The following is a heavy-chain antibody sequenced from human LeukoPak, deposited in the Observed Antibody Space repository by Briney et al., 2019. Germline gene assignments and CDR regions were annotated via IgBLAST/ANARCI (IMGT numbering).Heavy chain of an antibody. J-gene: IGHJ3*01. V-gene: IGHV3-64*02. D-gene: IGHD5-18*01. CDR1: GFTFGIYA. CDR2: ITTNGGNT. Sequence: GESLRLSCAASGFTFGIYAMHWVRQAPGKGLEHVSTITTNGGNTYYADSVKGRFTISRDNSKDTLFLQMGSLRAEDMAVYYCAKPLTSYSSGFSDVFDVWGHGSMVTVSS. CDR3: AKPLTSYSSGFSDVFDV.